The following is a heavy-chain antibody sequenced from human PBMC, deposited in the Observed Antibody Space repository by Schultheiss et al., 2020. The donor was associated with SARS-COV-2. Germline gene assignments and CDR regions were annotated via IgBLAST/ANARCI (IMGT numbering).Heavy chain of an antibody. V-gene: IGHV3-30*03. Sequence: GGSLRLSCAASGFTFSSYGMHWVRQAPGKGLEWVAVISYDGSNKYYADSVKGRFTISRDNSKNTLYLQMNSLRAEDTAVYYCARDHGSVPLNFDYWGQGTLVTVSS. CDR2: ISYDGSNK. CDR1: GFTFSSYG. J-gene: IGHJ4*02. CDR3: ARDHGSVPLNFDY.